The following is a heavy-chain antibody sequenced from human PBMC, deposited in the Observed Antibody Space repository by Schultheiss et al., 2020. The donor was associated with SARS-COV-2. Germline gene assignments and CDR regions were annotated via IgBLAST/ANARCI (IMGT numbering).Heavy chain of an antibody. J-gene: IGHJ4*02. CDR3: AKELELGLN. CDR1: GFTFSDYY. CDR2: ISSSSSAI. D-gene: IGHD1-7*01. Sequence: GGSLRLSCAASGFTFSDYYMSWIRQAPGKGLEWVSYISSSSSAIYYADSVKGRFTISRDNSKNTLYLQMNSLRAEDTAVYYCAKELELGLNWGQGTLVTVSS. V-gene: IGHV3-11*01.